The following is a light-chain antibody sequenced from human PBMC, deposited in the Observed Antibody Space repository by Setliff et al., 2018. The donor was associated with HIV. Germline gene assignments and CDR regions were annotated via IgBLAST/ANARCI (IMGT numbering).Light chain of an antibody. CDR1: SSDVGGYNN. CDR2: DVS. CDR3: SSYTSRTTDV. J-gene: IGLJ1*01. V-gene: IGLV2-14*01. Sequence: QSALTPPASVSGSPGQSITISCTGTSSDVGGYNNLLWYQQHPGKAPRLMIYDVSKRPSGVSNRFSGSKSGNTASLTISGLQAEDEADYYCSSYTSRTTDVFGTGTKVTVL.